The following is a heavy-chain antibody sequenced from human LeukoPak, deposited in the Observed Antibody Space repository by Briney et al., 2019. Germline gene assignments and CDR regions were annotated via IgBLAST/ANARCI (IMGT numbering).Heavy chain of an antibody. J-gene: IGHJ1*01. CDR1: GFTFSSYS. Sequence: GGSLRLSCAASGFTFSSYSMNWVRQAPGKGLEWVSSISSSSSYIYYADSVKGRFTISRDNAKNSLYLQMNSLRAEDTAVYYCARVRGVAPAEYFQHWGQGTLVTVSS. CDR3: ARVRGVAPAEYFQH. V-gene: IGHV3-21*01. CDR2: ISSSSSYI. D-gene: IGHD3-3*01.